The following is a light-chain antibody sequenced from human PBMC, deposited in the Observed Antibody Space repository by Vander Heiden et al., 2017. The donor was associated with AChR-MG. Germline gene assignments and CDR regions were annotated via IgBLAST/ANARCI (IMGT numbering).Light chain of an antibody. CDR3: AAWDDSLNGLL. CDR1: SSNVGSNS. CDR2: SNN. Sequence: SVLTQPPSASGTLGQRVTISCSGSSSNVGSNSVIWYQQLPGTAPKLLICSNNQRPSGVPDRFSGSKSGASASLALSGLQSEDEADYYCAAWDDSLNGLLFGGGTKVTVL. V-gene: IGLV1-44*01. J-gene: IGLJ2*01.